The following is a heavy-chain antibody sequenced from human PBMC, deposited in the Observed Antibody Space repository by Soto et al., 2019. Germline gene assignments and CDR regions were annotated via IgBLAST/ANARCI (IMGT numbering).Heavy chain of an antibody. CDR1: GFTFSSYD. Sequence: EVQLVESGGGLVQPGGSLRLSCAASGFTFSSYDMHWVRQATGKGLEWVSAIGTAGDTYYPGSVKGRFTISRENAKNSFYCHMNSLRAEAPALYYCARGGRSGVNWFEPWGQGTLVTVSS. CDR3: ARGGRSGVNWFEP. CDR2: IGTAGDT. J-gene: IGHJ5*02. V-gene: IGHV3-13*01. D-gene: IGHD2-8*01.